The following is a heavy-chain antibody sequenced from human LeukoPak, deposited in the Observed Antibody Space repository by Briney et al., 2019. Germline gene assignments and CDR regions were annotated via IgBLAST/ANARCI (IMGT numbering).Heavy chain of an antibody. D-gene: IGHD1-1*01. CDR1: GFTFDSYA. CDR3: AKSRNAYYFPMDV. J-gene: IGHJ6*02. Sequence: PGGSLRLSCAASGFTFDSYAMSWARQAPGKGLEWVSLISITGADTYYADSVEGRFTVSRDNSKNMIYLQMNSLRAEDTAVYYCAKSRNAYYFPMDVWGLGTTVTVSS. CDR2: ISITGADT. V-gene: IGHV3-23*01.